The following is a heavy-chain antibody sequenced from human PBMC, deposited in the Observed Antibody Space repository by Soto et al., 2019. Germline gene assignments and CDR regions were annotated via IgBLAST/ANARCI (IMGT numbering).Heavy chain of an antibody. D-gene: IGHD7-27*01. V-gene: IGHV3-64*01. J-gene: IGHJ3*02. CDR3: ARALGYAFDI. Sequence: EVQLVESGGGLVQPGGSLRLSCAASGLTFSSYAMHWVRQAPRKGLEYVSAISSNGGSTYYANSVNGRFTISRDNSKNTLYLQMGSLRAEDMAVYYCARALGYAFDIWGQGTMVTVSS. CDR1: GLTFSSYA. CDR2: ISSNGGST.